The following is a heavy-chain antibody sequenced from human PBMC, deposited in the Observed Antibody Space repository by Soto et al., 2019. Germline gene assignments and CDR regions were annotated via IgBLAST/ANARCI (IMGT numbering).Heavy chain of an antibody. D-gene: IGHD6-6*01. Sequence: GGSLRLSCAASGFTFSSYSMNWVRQAPGKGLEWVSYISSSSSTIYYADSVKGRFTISRDNAKNSLYLQMNSLRDEDTAVYYCPRRVYSRSSGVGYWGQGTLVTVYS. J-gene: IGHJ4*02. V-gene: IGHV3-48*02. CDR1: GFTFSSYS. CDR2: ISSSSSTI. CDR3: PRRVYSRSSGVGY.